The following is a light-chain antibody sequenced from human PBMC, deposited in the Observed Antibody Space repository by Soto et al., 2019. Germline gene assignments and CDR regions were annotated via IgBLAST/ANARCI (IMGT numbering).Light chain of an antibody. Sequence: QSALTQPASVSGSPGQSITISCTGTSSDVGGYNYVSWYQQHPGKAPKLMIYDVSNRPSGVSNRFSGSKSGNTASLTISGLQAEDEADYYCCSYTSSSTLVFGTGTKQTVL. CDR2: DVS. J-gene: IGLJ1*01. CDR1: SSDVGGYNY. CDR3: CSYTSSSTLV. V-gene: IGLV2-14*01.